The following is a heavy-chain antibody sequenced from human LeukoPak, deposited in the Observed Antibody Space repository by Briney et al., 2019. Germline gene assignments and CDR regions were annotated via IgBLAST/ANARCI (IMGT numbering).Heavy chain of an antibody. CDR1: GFTFSSYA. J-gene: IGHJ4*02. V-gene: IGHV3-23*01. CDR3: AKARVGTGNFDY. CDR2: ISGSGGST. D-gene: IGHD3-10*01. Sequence: GGSLGLSCAASGFTFSSYAMSWVRQAPGKGLEWVSAISGSGGSTYYADSVKGRFTISRDNSKNTLYLQMNSLRAEDTAVYYCAKARVGTGNFDYWGQGTLVTVSS.